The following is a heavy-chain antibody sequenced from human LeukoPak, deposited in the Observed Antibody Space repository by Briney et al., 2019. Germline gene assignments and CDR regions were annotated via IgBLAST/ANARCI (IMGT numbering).Heavy chain of an antibody. CDR3: ARDGQEGRGYFYYYYYGMDV. D-gene: IGHD5-18*01. J-gene: IGHJ6*02. V-gene: IGHV3-30-3*01. CDR1: GFSFSSYA. CDR2: ISYDGSNK. Sequence: PGRSMRLSCAASGFSFSSYAMHWVRQAPGKGLEWVAVISYDGSNKYYADSVKGRFTISRDSSKNTLYLQMNSLRAEDTAVYYCARDGQEGRGYFYYYYYGMDVWGQGTTVTVSS.